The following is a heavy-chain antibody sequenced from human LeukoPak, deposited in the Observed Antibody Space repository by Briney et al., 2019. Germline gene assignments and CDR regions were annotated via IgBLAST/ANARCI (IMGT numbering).Heavy chain of an antibody. D-gene: IGHD6-19*01. CDR1: GFTFSNYA. V-gene: IGHV3-23*01. CDR2: ISVSVTST. Sequence: GGSLRLSCAASGFTFSNYAMNWVRQAPGRGLEWVSAISVSVTSTYYADSVKGRFTISRDNAKNSLYLQMNSLRAEDTALYYCAKDIRRHRGSGWYGGVDYWGQGTLVTVSS. CDR3: AKDIRRHRGSGWYGGVDY. J-gene: IGHJ4*02.